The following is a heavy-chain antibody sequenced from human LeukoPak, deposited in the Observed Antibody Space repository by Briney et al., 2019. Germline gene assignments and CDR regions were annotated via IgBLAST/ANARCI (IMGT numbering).Heavy chain of an antibody. V-gene: IGHV7-4-1*02. J-gene: IGHJ6*02. CDR3: ARDELFLHYYYYGMDV. D-gene: IGHD3-3*02. CDR2: INTNTGNP. CDR1: GYTFTSYA. Sequence: ASVKVSCKASGYTFTSYAMNWVRQAPGQGLEWMGWINTNTGNPTYAQGFTGRFVFSLDTSVSTAYLQISSLKAEDTAVYYCARDELFLHYYYYGMDVWGQGTTVTVSS.